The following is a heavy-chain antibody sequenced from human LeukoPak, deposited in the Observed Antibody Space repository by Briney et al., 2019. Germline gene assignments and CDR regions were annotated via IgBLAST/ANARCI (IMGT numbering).Heavy chain of an antibody. D-gene: IGHD1-1*01. CDR2: ISSSSSTI. CDR1: GFTFSSYS. J-gene: IGHJ2*01. CDR3: AKPPTKPTTSAWYFDL. Sequence: GGSLRLSCAASGFTFSSYSMNWVRQAPGKGLEWVSYISSSSSTIYYADSVKGRFTISRDNAKNSLYLQMNSLRAEDTAVYYCAKPPTKPTTSAWYFDLWGRGTLVTVSS. V-gene: IGHV3-48*01.